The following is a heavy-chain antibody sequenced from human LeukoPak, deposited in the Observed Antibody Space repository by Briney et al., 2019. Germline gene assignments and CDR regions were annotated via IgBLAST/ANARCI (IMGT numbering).Heavy chain of an antibody. V-gene: IGHV3-7*01. D-gene: IGHD1-1*01. Sequence: PGGSLRLSCAASGCTFSTYWMSWVRQAPGKGLEWVANIKQDGSEKYYVDSLKGRFTISSDNAKNSLSLQMNSLRTEDTAVYYCARRQFNLGSAFDIWGQGTMVTVSS. CDR2: IKQDGSEK. CDR3: ARRQFNLGSAFDI. J-gene: IGHJ3*02. CDR1: GCTFSTYW.